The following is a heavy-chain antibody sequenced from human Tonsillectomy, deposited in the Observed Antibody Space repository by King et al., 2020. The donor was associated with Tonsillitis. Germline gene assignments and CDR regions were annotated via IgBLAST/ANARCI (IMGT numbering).Heavy chain of an antibody. CDR3: ARDRLAYEAGSFDL. Sequence: QVQLQESGPGLVKPSETLSLTCTVSGGSISHYYWNWIRQPPGKGLEWIGDIYHSGSPKYNPSLKRRVTISEDRSKNQFSLKLSSVTAADTAVYYWARDRLAYEAGSFDLWGRGTLVTVSS. V-gene: IGHV4-59*12. D-gene: IGHD2-21*01. CDR1: GGSISHYY. J-gene: IGHJ2*01. CDR2: IYHSGSP.